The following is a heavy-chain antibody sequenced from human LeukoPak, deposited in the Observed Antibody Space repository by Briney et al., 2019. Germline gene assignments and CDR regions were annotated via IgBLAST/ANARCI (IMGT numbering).Heavy chain of an antibody. CDR3: ARDRGIELWYHWFDP. D-gene: IGHD5-18*01. Sequence: SVKVSCKASGGTFSSYAISWVRQAPGQGVEWMGRIIPILGIANYAQKFQGRVTITADKSTSTAYMELSSLRSEDTAVYYCARDRGIELWYHWFDPWGQGTLVTVSS. J-gene: IGHJ5*02. CDR1: GGTFSSYA. CDR2: IIPILGIA. V-gene: IGHV1-69*04.